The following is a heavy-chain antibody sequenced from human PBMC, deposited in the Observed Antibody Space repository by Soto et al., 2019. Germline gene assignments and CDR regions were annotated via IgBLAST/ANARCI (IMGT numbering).Heavy chain of an antibody. CDR3: ARVGGHCSGGSCYSFPYGMDV. J-gene: IGHJ6*02. V-gene: IGHV3-30-3*01. CDR2: ISYDGSNK. CDR1: GFTFSSYA. Sequence: QVQLVESGGGVVQPGRFLRLSCAASGFTFSSYAMHWVRQAPGKGLEWVAVISYDGSNKYYADSVKGRFTISRDNSKNTLYLQMNSLRAEDTAVYYCARVGGHCSGGSCYSFPYGMDVWGQGTTVTVSS. D-gene: IGHD2-15*01.